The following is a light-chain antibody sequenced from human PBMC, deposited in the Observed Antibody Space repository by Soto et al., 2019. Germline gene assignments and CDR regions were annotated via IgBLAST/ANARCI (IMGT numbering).Light chain of an antibody. CDR3: SSYSRSNNYVV. CDR1: SSDVGGYNY. J-gene: IGLJ2*01. CDR2: EVS. Sequence: QSALTQPPSASGSPGQSVTISCTGTSSDVGGYNYVSWYQQHPGKAPKLMIFEVSKRPSGVPGRFSGSKSGNTASLTVSGLQADDEANYYCSSYSRSNNYVVFXGGTK. V-gene: IGLV2-8*01.